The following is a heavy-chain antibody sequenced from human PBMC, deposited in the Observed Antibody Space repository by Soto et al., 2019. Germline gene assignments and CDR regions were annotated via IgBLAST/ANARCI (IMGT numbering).Heavy chain of an antibody. CDR2: IYYSGST. CDR1: GGSISSSSYY. V-gene: IGHV4-39*01. J-gene: IGHJ4*02. Sequence: SSETLSLTCTVSGGSISSSSYYWGWIRQPPGKGLEWIGSIYYSGSTYYNPSLKSRVTISVDTSKNQFSLKLSSVTAADTAVYYCASRHSNYGDYLDYWGQGTLVTVSS. CDR3: ASRHSNYGDYLDY. D-gene: IGHD4-17*01.